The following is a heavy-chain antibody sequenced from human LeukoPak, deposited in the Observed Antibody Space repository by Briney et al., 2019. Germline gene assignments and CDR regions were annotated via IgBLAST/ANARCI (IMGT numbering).Heavy chain of an antibody. CDR2: ISWNSGSI. D-gene: IGHD6-6*01. V-gene: IGHV3-9*01. Sequence: GRSLRLSCAASGFTFDDYAMHWVLQAPGKGLEWVSGISWNSGSIGYADSVKGRFTISRDNAKNSLYLQMNSLRAEDTALYYCAKERSSSFDYWGQGTLVTVSS. CDR1: GFTFDDYA. CDR3: AKERSSSFDY. J-gene: IGHJ4*02.